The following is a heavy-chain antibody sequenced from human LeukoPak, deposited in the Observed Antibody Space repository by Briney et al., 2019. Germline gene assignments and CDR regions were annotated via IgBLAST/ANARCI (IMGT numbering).Heavy chain of an antibody. V-gene: IGHV1-69*04. CDR3: ARVDTAMVIDY. CDR1: GGTFSSYA. D-gene: IGHD5-18*01. Sequence: SVTVSCRASGGTFSSYAISWVRPAPGQGLEWMGRIIPILGIANYAQKFQGRVTITADKSTSTAYMELSSLRSEDTAVYYCARVDTAMVIDYWGQGSLVTVSS. J-gene: IGHJ4*02. CDR2: IIPILGIA.